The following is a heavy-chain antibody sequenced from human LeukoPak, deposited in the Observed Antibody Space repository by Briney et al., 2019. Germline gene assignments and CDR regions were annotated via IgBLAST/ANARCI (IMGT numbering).Heavy chain of an antibody. J-gene: IGHJ4*02. CDR3: AKDIGQWLGKYYFDY. V-gene: IGHV3-9*01. CDR1: GFTFDDYA. CDR2: ISWNSGSI. D-gene: IGHD6-19*01. Sequence: GRSLRLSCAASGFTFDDYAMHWVRQAPGKGLGWVSGISWNSGSIGYADSVKGRFTISRDNAKNSLYLQMNSLRAEDTALYYCAKDIGQWLGKYYFDYWGQGTLVTVSS.